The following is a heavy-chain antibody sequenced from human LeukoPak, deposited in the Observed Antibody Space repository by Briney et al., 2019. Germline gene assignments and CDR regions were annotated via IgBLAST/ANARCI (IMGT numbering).Heavy chain of an antibody. CDR1: GFTFSSCA. J-gene: IGHJ4*02. CDR2: ISASGGTT. D-gene: IGHD5-18*01. Sequence: GGSLRLSCAASGFTFSSCAMSWVRQAPGKGLEWVSGISASGGTTYYADSVKGRFTISRDNSKNTLYLQMNSLRAEDTAVYYCAKGPRGYSYGPPVLWGQGTLVTVSS. V-gene: IGHV3-23*01. CDR3: AKGPRGYSYGPPVL.